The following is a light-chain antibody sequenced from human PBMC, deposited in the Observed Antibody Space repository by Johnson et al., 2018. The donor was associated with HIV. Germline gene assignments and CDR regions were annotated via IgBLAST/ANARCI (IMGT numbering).Light chain of an antibody. J-gene: IGLJ1*01. Sequence: QSVLTQPPSVSAAPGQKVTISCSGSSSNIGSNFVSWYQQVPGTAPKLLIYDNNKRPSGIPDRFSGSKSVTSATLGITGLQTGDEADYYCGTWDSSLSAYYVFGSGTKVTVL. CDR2: DNN. V-gene: IGLV1-51*01. CDR3: GTWDSSLSAYYV. CDR1: SSNIGSNF.